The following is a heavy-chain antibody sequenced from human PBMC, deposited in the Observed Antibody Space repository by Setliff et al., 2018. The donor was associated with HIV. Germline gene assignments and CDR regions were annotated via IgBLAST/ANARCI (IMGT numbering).Heavy chain of an antibody. D-gene: IGHD3-3*01. V-gene: IGHV4-59*01. CDR3: ARGAYYNFWSGYSAGGGSLGP. CDR1: GGSISGYY. J-gene: IGHJ5*02. Sequence: SETLSLTCSVSGGSISGYYWSWVRQPPGKGLEWLGYVYSSGTTDYNPALKGRVTISLDTSKSQFSLNLNSVTAADTAVYYCARGAYYNFWSGYSAGGGSLGPWGQGARVTVSS. CDR2: VYSSGTT.